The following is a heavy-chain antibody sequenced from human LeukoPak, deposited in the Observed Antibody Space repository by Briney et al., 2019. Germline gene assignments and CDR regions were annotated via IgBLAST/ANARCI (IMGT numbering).Heavy chain of an antibody. CDR2: ISYDGSNK. Sequence: GGSLRLSCAASGFTFSSYAMHWVRQAPGKGLEWVAVISYDGSNKYYADSVKGRFTISRDNSKNTLYLQMSSLRAEDTAVYYCARGEYYYDSSGLWGQGTLVTVSS. V-gene: IGHV3-30-3*01. CDR3: ARGEYYYDSSGL. D-gene: IGHD3-22*01. J-gene: IGHJ4*02. CDR1: GFTFSSYA.